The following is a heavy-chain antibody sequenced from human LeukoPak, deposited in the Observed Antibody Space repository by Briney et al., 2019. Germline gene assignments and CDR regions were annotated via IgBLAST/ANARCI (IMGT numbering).Heavy chain of an antibody. J-gene: IGHJ6*02. CDR3: ARVAYDMGYYYGMDV. CDR2: IYYSGST. D-gene: IGHD3-9*01. Sequence: QSSETLSLTCTVSGGSISSSSYYWGWIRQPPGKGLEWFGSIYYSGSTYYNPSLKSRVTISVDTSKNQFSLKLSSVTAADTAVYYCARVAYDMGYYYGMDVWGQGTTVTVSS. V-gene: IGHV4-39*07. CDR1: GGSISSSSYY.